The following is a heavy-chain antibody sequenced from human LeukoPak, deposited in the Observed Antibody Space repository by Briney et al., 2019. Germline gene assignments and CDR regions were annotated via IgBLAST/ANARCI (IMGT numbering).Heavy chain of an antibody. D-gene: IGHD3-3*01. CDR1: GFTFDDYA. V-gene: IGHV3-43*02. Sequence: GGSLRLSCAASGFTFDDYAMHWVRQAPGKGLEWVSLISGDGGSTYYADSVKGRFTISRDYSKNSLYLQMNSLRTEDTALYYCAKDIGRFLEWLSLDYWGQGTLVTVSS. CDR2: ISGDGGST. CDR3: AKDIGRFLEWLSLDY. J-gene: IGHJ4*02.